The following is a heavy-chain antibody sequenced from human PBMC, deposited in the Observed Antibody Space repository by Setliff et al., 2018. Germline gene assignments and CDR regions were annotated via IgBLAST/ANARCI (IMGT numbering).Heavy chain of an antibody. CDR1: GGSVTNNNYY. V-gene: IGHV4-31*03. J-gene: IGHJ6*03. CDR2: TSYSRTT. CDR3: ARQSWDYYYMDV. D-gene: IGHD7-27*01. Sequence: SETLSLTCTVSGGSVTNNNYYWTWIRRHPRKGLECLGCTSYSRTTHYNVALVNRLAISVDTSKNQFQCSLKVYLVTAADTAVYFCARQSWDYYYMDVWGKGTTVTVSS.